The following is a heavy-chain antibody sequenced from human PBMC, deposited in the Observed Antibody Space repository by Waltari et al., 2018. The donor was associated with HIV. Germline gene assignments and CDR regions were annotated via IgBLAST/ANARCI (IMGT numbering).Heavy chain of an antibody. J-gene: IGHJ4*02. CDR3: AKLASGWYGY. CDR2: ISGGGDST. Sequence: EVQLLESGGGLVRPGGSRRPPRASSGFTFSPYAMTWVRQAPGKGLEWVSAISGGGDSTYYADSVKGRFTISRDNSKNTLYLQMNSLRAEDTAVYFCAKLASGWYGYWGQGTLVTVSS. D-gene: IGHD6-19*01. V-gene: IGHV3-23*01. CDR1: GFTFSPYA.